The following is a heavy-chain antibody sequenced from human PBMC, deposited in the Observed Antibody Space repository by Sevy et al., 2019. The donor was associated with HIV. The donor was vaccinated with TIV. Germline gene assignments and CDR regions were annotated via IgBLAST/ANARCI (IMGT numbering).Heavy chain of an antibody. Sequence: GGSLRLSCAASGFTFSSYSMNWVRQAPGKGLEWVSYISSSSSTIYYADSVKGRFTISRDNAKNPLYLQMNSLRDEDTAVYYCARDRGTAMVSYIFDYWGQGTLVTVSS. CDR1: GFTFSSYS. V-gene: IGHV3-48*02. CDR3: ARDRGTAMVSYIFDY. J-gene: IGHJ4*02. D-gene: IGHD5-18*01. CDR2: ISSSSSTI.